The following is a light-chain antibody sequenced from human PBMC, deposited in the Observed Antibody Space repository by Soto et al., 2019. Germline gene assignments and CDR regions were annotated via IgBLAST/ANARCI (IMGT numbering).Light chain of an antibody. CDR3: QQTSSPPLT. J-gene: IGKJ4*01. Sequence: DIQMTQSPSSVSAAVGDRVTITCRASQGVTSWLAWYQQKPGKAPKLLIYAASRLQPGVPSRFIGSGSGTDFTLTITTLQPEDFATYYCQQTSSPPLTFGGGTRIEI. CDR2: AAS. V-gene: IGKV1-12*01. CDR1: QGVTSW.